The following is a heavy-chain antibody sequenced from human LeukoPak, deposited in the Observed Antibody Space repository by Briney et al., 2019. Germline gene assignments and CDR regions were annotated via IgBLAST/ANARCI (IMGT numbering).Heavy chain of an antibody. CDR2: INTNTGNP. CDR3: ARAMTYYYDSSGSSFLY. J-gene: IGHJ4*02. CDR1: GYSFTGYY. Sequence: ASVKVSCKASGYSFTGYYIHWVRQAPGQGLEWMGWINTNTGNPTYAQGFTGRFVFSLDTSVSTAYLQISSLKAEDTAVYYCARAMTYYYDSSGSSFLYWGQGTLVTVSS. V-gene: IGHV7-4-1*02. D-gene: IGHD3-22*01.